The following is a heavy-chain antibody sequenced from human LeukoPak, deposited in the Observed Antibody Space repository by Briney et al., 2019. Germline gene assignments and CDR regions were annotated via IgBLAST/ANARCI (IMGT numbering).Heavy chain of an antibody. CDR2: IYHSGST. Sequence: PSGTLSLTCAVSGGSISSSNWWSWVRQPPGQGLEWIGEIYHSGSTNYNPSLKSRVTISVDKSKNQFSLKLSSVTAADTAVYYCAKDRVVVVAATLDAFDIWGQGTMVTVSS. CDR1: GGSISSSNW. V-gene: IGHV4-4*02. J-gene: IGHJ3*02. CDR3: AKDRVVVVAATLDAFDI. D-gene: IGHD2-15*01.